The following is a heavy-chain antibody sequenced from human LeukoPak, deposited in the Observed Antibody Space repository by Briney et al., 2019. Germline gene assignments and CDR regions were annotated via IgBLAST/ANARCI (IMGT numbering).Heavy chain of an antibody. CDR1: GFAFHNYA. Sequence: GGSLRLSCVGSGFAFHNYAMHWVRRPPGKGLEWVSAISDTKAYADSVKGRFTISRDRARNPLYLQMDSLRPEDTALYYCAKDTGGNGAYFYAMDVWGQGTSVTVSS. CDR2: ISDTK. J-gene: IGHJ6*02. CDR3: AKDTGGNGAYFYAMDV. V-gene: IGHV3-9*01. D-gene: IGHD4-23*01.